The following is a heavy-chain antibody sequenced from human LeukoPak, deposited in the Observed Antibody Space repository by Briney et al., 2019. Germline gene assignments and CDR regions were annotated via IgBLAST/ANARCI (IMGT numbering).Heavy chain of an antibody. Sequence: GGSLRLSCAASGFTFSTYAMNWVRQAPGKGLEWVSAVSGSGGSTYHADSVKGRFTISRDNSKNTVYLQVNSLRAEDTAVYYCAKYSLVNYYDSSGHLDYWGQGTLVTVSS. CDR3: AKYSLVNYYDSSGHLDY. V-gene: IGHV3-23*01. CDR1: GFTFSTYA. CDR2: VSGSGGST. J-gene: IGHJ4*02. D-gene: IGHD3-22*01.